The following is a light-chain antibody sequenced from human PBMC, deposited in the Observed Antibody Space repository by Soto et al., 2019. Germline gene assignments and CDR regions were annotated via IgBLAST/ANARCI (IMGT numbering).Light chain of an antibody. CDR2: ATS. V-gene: IGKV3-20*01. J-gene: IGKJ1*01. CDR3: PQYGPSGT. Sequence: IVLTQSPGTLSLSPGEGATLSCRTSQSVSIRHLAWYQQRPGQAPRLLIYATSDRATGTPDRFSGSGSGTDFTLASTSREPADFAAYYCPQYGPSGTLGQGTKV. CDR1: QSVSIRH.